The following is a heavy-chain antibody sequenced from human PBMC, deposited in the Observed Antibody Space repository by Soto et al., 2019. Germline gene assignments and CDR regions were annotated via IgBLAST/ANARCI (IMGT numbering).Heavy chain of an antibody. D-gene: IGHD2-8*02. CDR2: IYDSGSS. V-gene: IGHV4-30-4*01. CDR3: AREKAYISGPKNFDY. J-gene: IGHJ4*02. Sequence: SETLSLTCTVSGASISSGDYFWSWIRQSPGKGLQWIGYIYDSGSSYYNPSLKSRVTMSVDTSKNHFSLKLSSVTAADTAVYYCAREKAYISGPKNFDYWGQGTLVTVSS. CDR1: GASISSGDYF.